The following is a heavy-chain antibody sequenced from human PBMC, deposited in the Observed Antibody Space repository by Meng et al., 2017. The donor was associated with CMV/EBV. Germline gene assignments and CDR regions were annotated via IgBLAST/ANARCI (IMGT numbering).Heavy chain of an antibody. V-gene: IGHV1-2*02. J-gene: IGHJ4*02. CDR3: ARDRRTENYMAYYYDSSGGIDY. D-gene: IGHD3-22*01. Sequence: ASVKVSCKASGYTFTGYYMHWVRQAPGQGLEWMGWINPNSGGTNYEQKFQGRVTMTRDTSISTAYMELSRLRSDDTAVYYCARDRRTENYMAYYYDSSGGIDYWGQGTLVTVSS. CDR2: INPNSGGT. CDR1: GYTFTGYY.